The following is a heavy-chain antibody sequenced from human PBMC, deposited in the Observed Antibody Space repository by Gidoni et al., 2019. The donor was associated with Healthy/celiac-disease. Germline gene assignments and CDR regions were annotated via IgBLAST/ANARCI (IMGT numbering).Heavy chain of an antibody. Sequence: QVQLQESGPGLVKPSETMSLTCTVPGGSISSYSWSWIRQPPGKGLEWIGYIYYSGSTNYNPSLKSRVTISVDTSKNQFSLKLSSVTAADTAVYYCARNGVGATKRVFDYWGQGTLVTVSS. CDR3: ARNGVGATKRVFDY. D-gene: IGHD1-26*01. CDR2: IYYSGST. V-gene: IGHV4-59*01. J-gene: IGHJ4*02. CDR1: GGSISSYS.